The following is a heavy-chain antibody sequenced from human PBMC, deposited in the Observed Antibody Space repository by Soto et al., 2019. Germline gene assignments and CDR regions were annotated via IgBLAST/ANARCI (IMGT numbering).Heavy chain of an antibody. CDR2: ISYDRTDR. CDR1: GFTFSSYG. J-gene: IGHJ4*02. Sequence: QVQLVESGGGVVQPGRSLRLSCAVSGFTFSSYGIHWVRQAPGKGLEWVAFISYDRTDRYYADSVKGRFTISRDNSESTVYLQMSSLRAEDTAVYYCAKDATSMLRGVSHGHFDYWGQGTLVTVSS. CDR3: AKDATSMLRGVSHGHFDY. D-gene: IGHD3-10*01. V-gene: IGHV3-30*18.